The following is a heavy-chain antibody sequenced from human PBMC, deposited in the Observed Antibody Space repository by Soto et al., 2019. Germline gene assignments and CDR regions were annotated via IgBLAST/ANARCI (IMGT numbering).Heavy chain of an antibody. D-gene: IGHD6-6*01. CDR3: ARGTSSIAARYYYYMDV. CDR2: INHSGST. J-gene: IGHJ6*03. CDR1: GGSFSGYY. V-gene: IGHV4-34*01. Sequence: QVQLQQWGAGLLKPSETLSLTCAVYGGSFSGYYWSWIRQPPGKGLEWIGEINHSGSTNYNPSLKSRVTISVDPSKNQFSLKLSSVTAADTAVYYCARGTSSIAARYYYYMDVWGKGTTVTVSS.